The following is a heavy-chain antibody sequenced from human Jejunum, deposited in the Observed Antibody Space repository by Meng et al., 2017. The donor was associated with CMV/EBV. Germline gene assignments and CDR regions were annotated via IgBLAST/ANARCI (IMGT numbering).Heavy chain of an antibody. CDR3: AREGYSYASRSYFDY. CDR2: ISGSGDAI. Sequence: FSFSSYEMTSVRPAPGKGLEWVSHISGSGDAIYYVDSVKDRFTVSRDNARSSLYLQLNSLRPEDTAVYYCAREGYSYASRSYFDYWGQGALVTVSS. J-gene: IGHJ4*02. D-gene: IGHD3-16*01. V-gene: IGHV3-48*03. CDR1: FSFSSYE.